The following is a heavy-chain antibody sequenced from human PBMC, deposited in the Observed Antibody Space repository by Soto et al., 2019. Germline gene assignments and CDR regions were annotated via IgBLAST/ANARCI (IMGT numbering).Heavy chain of an antibody. D-gene: IGHD2-2*01. CDR3: ARGHCSTTSCSAFDY. V-gene: IGHV3-33*01. J-gene: IGHJ4*02. CDR1: GFTFSSYG. CDR2: IWYDGSNK. Sequence: QVQLVESGGGVVQPGRSLRLSCAASGFTFSSYGMHWVRQAPGKGLEWVASIWYDGSNKYYADSVQGRFTISRDTSKNTLYLQMDSLRADDTAVYYCARGHCSTTSCSAFDYWGQGTPVTVSS.